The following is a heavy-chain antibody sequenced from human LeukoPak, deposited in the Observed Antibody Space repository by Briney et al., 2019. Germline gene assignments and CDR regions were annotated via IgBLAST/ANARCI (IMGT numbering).Heavy chain of an antibody. CDR2: ISYDGSNK. CDR3: ARDLEAGTDYFDY. V-gene: IGHV3-30-3*01. J-gene: IGHJ4*02. CDR1: RFTFSSYA. D-gene: IGHD6-19*01. Sequence: GRSLRLSCAASRFTFSSYAMHWVRQAPGKGLEWVAVISYDGSNKYYADSVKGRFTISRDNSKNTLYLQMNSLRAEDTAVYYCARDLEAGTDYFDYWGQGTLVTVSS.